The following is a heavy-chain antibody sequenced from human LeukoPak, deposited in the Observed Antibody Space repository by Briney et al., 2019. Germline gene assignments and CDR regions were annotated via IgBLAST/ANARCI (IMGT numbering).Heavy chain of an antibody. V-gene: IGHV3-7*01. D-gene: IGHD3-10*01. CDR2: IKQDGSEK. CDR1: GFTFSSYW. Sequence: GGSLRLSCAASGFTFSSYWMSWVRQAPGKGLEWVANIKQDGSEKYYVDSVKGRFTISRDNAKNSLYLQMNSLRAGDTAVYYCARSHITMVRGVIYYYYGMDVWGQGTTVTVSS. CDR3: ARSHITMVRGVIYYYYGMDV. J-gene: IGHJ6*02.